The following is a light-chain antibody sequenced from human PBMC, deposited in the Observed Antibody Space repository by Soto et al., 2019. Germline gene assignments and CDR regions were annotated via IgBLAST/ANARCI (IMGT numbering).Light chain of an antibody. CDR1: QSISNW. CDR3: QQLHSYPIT. J-gene: IGKJ5*01. Sequence: DIQMTQSPSTLSASVGDRVTITCRASQSISNWLAWYQQKPGKAPKLLIYGASTLQSGVPSRFRGSESGAVFTLTISSLQPEDFATYYCQQLHSYPITFGQGTRLEIK. CDR2: GAS. V-gene: IGKV1-5*01.